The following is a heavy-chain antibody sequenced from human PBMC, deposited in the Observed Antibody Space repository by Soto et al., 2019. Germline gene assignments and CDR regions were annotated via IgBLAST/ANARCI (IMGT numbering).Heavy chain of an antibody. V-gene: IGHV3-53*01. CDR3: ARAGPRGTYDILAGFHHPPSGMDV. Sequence: EVQLVESGGGLVQPGGSLRLSCAASGFTVSRNYMTWVRQAPGKGLEWVSIIYSGGGTYYADSVKGRFTISRDNSKNTLNLQMNSLRAEDTAVYYCARAGPRGTYDILAGFHHPPSGMDVW. J-gene: IGHJ6*01. CDR1: GFTVSRNY. D-gene: IGHD3-9*01. CDR2: IYSGGGT.